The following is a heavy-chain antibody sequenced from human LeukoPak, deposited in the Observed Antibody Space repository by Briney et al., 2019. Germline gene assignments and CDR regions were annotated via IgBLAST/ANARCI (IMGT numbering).Heavy chain of an antibody. J-gene: IGHJ5*02. V-gene: IGHV3-21*01. CDR1: GFTFSSYS. CDR3: AIGRYCSSTSCYAPNWFDP. D-gene: IGHD2-2*01. CDR2: ISSSSSYI. Sequence: GGSLRLSCAASGFTFSSYSMNWVRQAPGKGLEWVSSISSSSSYIYYADPVKGRFTISRDNAKNSLYLQMNSLRAEDTAVYYCAIGRYCSSTSCYAPNWFDPWGQGTLVTVSS.